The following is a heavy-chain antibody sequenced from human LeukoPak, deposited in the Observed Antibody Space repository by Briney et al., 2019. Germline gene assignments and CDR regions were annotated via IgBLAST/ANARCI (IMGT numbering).Heavy chain of an antibody. CDR3: AKDMGQLEGPDV. J-gene: IGHJ6*04. V-gene: IGHV3-43D*04. Sequence: GGSLRLSCAASGFTFDDYAMHWVRQAPGKGLEWVSLISWDGGSTYYADSVKGRFTISRDNSKNSLYLQMNSLRAEDTALYYCAKDMGQLEGPDVWGKGTTVTVSS. D-gene: IGHD3-16*01. CDR2: ISWDGGST. CDR1: GFTFDDYA.